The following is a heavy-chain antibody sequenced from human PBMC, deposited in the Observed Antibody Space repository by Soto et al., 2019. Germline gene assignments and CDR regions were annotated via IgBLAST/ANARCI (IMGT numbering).Heavy chain of an antibody. CDR2: INHSGST. D-gene: IGHD6-19*01. Sequence: QVQLQQWGAGLLKPSETLSLTCAVYGGSFSGYYWSWIRQPPGKGLEWIGEINHSGSTNYNPSLKSRVTISVDTSKNQFSLKLSSVTAADTAVYYCAREHYSSGWYVGPDVHSQHWGQGTLVTVSS. CDR3: AREHYSSGWYVGPDVHSQH. J-gene: IGHJ1*01. V-gene: IGHV4-34*01. CDR1: GGSFSGYY.